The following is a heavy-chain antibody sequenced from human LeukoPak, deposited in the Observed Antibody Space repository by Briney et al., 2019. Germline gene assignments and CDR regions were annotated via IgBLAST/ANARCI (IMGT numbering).Heavy chain of an antibody. J-gene: IGHJ4*02. CDR3: ASIPGYSSSFDA. D-gene: IGHD6-13*01. V-gene: IGHV3-48*03. Sequence: GGSLRLSCAASGFTFSSYEMNWVRQAPGKRLEWVSYISTRGSTEYHADSVKGRFTISRDDAKNSLYLQMNSLRAEDTAVYYCASIPGYSSSFDAWGQGTLVTVSS. CDR1: GFTFSSYE. CDR2: ISTRGSTE.